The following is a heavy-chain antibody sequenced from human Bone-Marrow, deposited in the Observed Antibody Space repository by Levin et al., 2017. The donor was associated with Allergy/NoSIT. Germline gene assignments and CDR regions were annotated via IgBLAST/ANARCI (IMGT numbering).Heavy chain of an antibody. Sequence: GGSLRLSCAATGFIFSDYYMTWIRQAPGKGLEWVSFISNTGDLTNYADSVKGRFTVSRDNAKKSLYLHMNSLRAEDTAVYYCARDRWFRDFKLYKYYFDDWGHGALVTVSS. J-gene: IGHJ4*01. CDR3: ARDRWFRDFKLYKYYFDD. CDR2: ISNTGDLT. CDR1: GFIFSDYY. D-gene: IGHD3-10*01. V-gene: IGHV3-11*06.